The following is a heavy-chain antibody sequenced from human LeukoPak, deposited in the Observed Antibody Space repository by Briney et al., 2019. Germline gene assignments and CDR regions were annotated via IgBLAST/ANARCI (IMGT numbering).Heavy chain of an antibody. D-gene: IGHD5-12*01. CDR2: IYYSGST. J-gene: IGHJ4*02. CDR3: ARRNSGYNNFDY. V-gene: IGHV4-39*01. Sequence: SETLSLTCTVSGASISSSDYYWGWIRQPPGKGLEWIGSIYYSGSTYYNPSLKSRVTLSVDTSKNQFSLKLSSVTAADTAIYYCARRNSGYNNFDYWGQGTLVTVSS. CDR1: GASISSSDYY.